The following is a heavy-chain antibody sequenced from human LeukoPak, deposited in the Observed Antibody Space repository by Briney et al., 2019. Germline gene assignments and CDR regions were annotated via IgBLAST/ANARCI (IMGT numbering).Heavy chain of an antibody. J-gene: IGHJ4*02. Sequence: PGGSLRLSCAASGFTFSSYGMHWVRQAPGKGLEWVAVIWYDGSNKYYADSVKGRFTISRDNSKNTLYLQMNSLRAEDTAEYYCARAYTLAAGTLDYWGQGTLVTVSS. CDR3: ARAYTLAAGTLDY. CDR2: IWYDGSNK. V-gene: IGHV3-33*01. D-gene: IGHD2-2*02. CDR1: GFTFSSYG.